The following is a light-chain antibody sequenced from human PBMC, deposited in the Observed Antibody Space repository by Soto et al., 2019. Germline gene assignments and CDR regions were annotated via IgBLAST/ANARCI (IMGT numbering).Light chain of an antibody. CDR3: QQYDNWPPYT. CDR1: QTISSK. J-gene: IGKJ2*01. CDR2: GAS. Sequence: EIVMTQSPGTLSVSPGERATLSCRASQTISSKLAWYQQKPGQAPRLLIYGASTRATGIPARFSGSGSGTEFALTISSLQSEDFAVYYCQQYDNWPPYTFGQGTKLDIK. V-gene: IGKV3-15*01.